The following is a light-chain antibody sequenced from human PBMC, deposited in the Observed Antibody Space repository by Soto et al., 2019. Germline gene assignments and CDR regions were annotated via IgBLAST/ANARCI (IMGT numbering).Light chain of an antibody. CDR1: SSDVGAYNY. V-gene: IGLV2-8*01. J-gene: IGLJ7*01. CDR2: EAN. Sequence: QSALTQPPSASGSPGQSVTISCTGTSSDVGAYNYVSWYQQHAGKAPKLLIYEANKRLAAVPDRFSCSKSPNTASLPVSWLQAEDEADYYCSSFASSTPLVFGGGTQLTVL. CDR3: SSFASSTPLV.